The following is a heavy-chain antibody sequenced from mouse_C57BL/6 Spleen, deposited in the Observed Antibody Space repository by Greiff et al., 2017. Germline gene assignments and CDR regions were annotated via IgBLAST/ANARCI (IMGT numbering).Heavy chain of an antibody. D-gene: IGHD2-3*01. V-gene: IGHV1-59*01. CDR3: ASYDPWCAY. CDR2: IDPSDSYT. CDR1: GYTFTSYW. Sequence: QVQLQQPGAELVRPGTSVKLSCKASGYTFTSYWMHWVKQRPGQGLEWIGVIDPSDSYTNYNQKFKGKATLTVDTSSSTAYMQLSSLTSEDSAVYYCASYDPWCAYWGQGTLVTVSA. J-gene: IGHJ3*01.